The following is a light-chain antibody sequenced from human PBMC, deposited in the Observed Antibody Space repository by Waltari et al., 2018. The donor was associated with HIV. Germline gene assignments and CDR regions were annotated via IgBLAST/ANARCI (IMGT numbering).Light chain of an antibody. CDR1: ALSMQT. CDR2: KDS. V-gene: IGLV3-25*03. Sequence: SYELTQPPSLSVSPGQTARITCSGDALSMQTGSRYQQKPGQAPVLVIYKDSERSSGIPERFSGSSSGTTVTLTISGAQAEDEAAYFCQSTDRSGSYIIFGGGTKLTVL. CDR3: QSTDRSGSYII. J-gene: IGLJ2*01.